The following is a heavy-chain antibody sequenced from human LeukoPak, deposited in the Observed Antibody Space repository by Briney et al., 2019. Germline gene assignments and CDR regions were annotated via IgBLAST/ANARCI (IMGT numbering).Heavy chain of an antibody. D-gene: IGHD3-9*01. Sequence: KAGGSLRLSCAASGFTFSSYAMSWIRQPPGKGLEWIGEINHSGSTNYNPSLKSRVTISVDTSKNQFSLKLSSMTAADTAVYYCARHAAVAYFDILTEEDYWGQGTLVTVSS. V-gene: IGHV4-34*01. CDR3: ARHAAVAYFDILTEEDY. CDR2: INHSGST. J-gene: IGHJ4*02. CDR1: GFTFSSYA.